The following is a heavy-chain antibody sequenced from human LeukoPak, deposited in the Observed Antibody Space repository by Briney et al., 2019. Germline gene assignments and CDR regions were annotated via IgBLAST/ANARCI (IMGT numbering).Heavy chain of an antibody. CDR1: GGSISSSSYY. Sequence: SETLSLTCTVSGGSISSSSYYWGWIRQPPGKGLEWIGSIYYSGSTYYNPSLKSRVTISVDTSKNQFSLKLSSVTAADTAVYYCARARVVVGNWFDPWGQGTLVTVSS. J-gene: IGHJ5*02. D-gene: IGHD3-22*01. CDR2: IYYSGST. V-gene: IGHV4-39*07. CDR3: ARARVVVGNWFDP.